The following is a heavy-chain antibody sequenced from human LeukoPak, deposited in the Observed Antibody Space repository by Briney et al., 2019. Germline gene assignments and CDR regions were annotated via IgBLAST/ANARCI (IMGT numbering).Heavy chain of an antibody. CDR2: INPSGGST. Sequence: ASVKVSCKASGYTFTSYYMHWVRQAPGQGLEWMGIINPSGGSTSYAQKFQGRVTMTRDMSTSTVYMELSSLRSEDTAVYYCARGDSHYYGSGSRNYYYYMDVWGKGTTVTVSS. CDR3: ARGDSHYYGSGSRNYYYYMDV. D-gene: IGHD3-10*01. V-gene: IGHV1-46*01. J-gene: IGHJ6*03. CDR1: GYTFTSYY.